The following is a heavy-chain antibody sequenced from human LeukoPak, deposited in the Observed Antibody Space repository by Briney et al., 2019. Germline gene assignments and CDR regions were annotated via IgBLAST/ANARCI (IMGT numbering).Heavy chain of an antibody. CDR1: GASISSYY. CDR2: ISYIGST. V-gene: IGHV4-59*08. J-gene: IGHJ2*01. CDR3: ARAVGVGRGTYFDL. D-gene: IGHD1-1*01. Sequence: SETLSLTCTVSGASISSYYWSWIRQPPGKGLEWIGYISYIGSTNYNPSLKSRVTISVDTSKNQFPLKLSSVTAADTAVYYCARAVGVGRGTYFDLWGRGTLVTVSS.